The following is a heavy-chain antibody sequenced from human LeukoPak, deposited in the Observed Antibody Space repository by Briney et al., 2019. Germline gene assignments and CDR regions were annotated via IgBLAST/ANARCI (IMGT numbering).Heavy chain of an antibody. Sequence: PGGSLRLSCAASGFTFSSYSMNWVRQAPGKGLEWVSSISSSSSYIYYADSVKGRFTISRDNAKNSLYLQMNSLRAEDTAVYYCARDKPPPYYYDSSGIFDYWGQGTLVTVSS. J-gene: IGHJ4*02. V-gene: IGHV3-21*01. CDR2: ISSSSSYI. CDR1: GFTFSSYS. D-gene: IGHD3-22*01. CDR3: ARDKPPPYYYDSSGIFDY.